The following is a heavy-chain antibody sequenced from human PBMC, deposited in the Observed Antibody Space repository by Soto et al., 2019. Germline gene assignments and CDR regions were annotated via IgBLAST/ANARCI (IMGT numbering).Heavy chain of an antibody. CDR3: ARVGVLRFLNVYGMDV. Sequence: WGTLRLSCADSGVTFSSYSMNLFRQSPVKGLEWVSSISSSSSYIYYADSVKGRFTISRDNAKKSLYLQMHSLRSEDTAVYYCARVGVLRFLNVYGMDVWGQGTTVTVSS. V-gene: IGHV3-21*01. J-gene: IGHJ6*02. D-gene: IGHD3-3*01. CDR2: ISSSSSYI. CDR1: GVTFSSYS.